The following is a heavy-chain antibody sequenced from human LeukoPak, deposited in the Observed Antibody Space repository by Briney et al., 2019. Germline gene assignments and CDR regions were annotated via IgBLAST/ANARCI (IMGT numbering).Heavy chain of an antibody. CDR2: INGNGGTT. CDR3: TRGAASYSYGSESFSDY. V-gene: IGHV3-20*04. Sequence: GGSLRLSCAASGFTFSANGMSWVRQAPGKGLEWVSGINGNGGTTGYADSVKGRFTISRDNAKNPLYLNMSGLTAEDASFYFCTRGAASYSYGSESFSDYWGQGTLVTVSS. D-gene: IGHD3-10*01. CDR1: GFTFSANG. J-gene: IGHJ4*02.